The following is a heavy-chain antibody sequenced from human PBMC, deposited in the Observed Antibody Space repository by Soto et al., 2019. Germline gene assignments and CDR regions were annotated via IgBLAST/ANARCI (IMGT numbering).Heavy chain of an antibody. D-gene: IGHD3-9*01. CDR1: AFVFRKYA. Sequence: EVHLLESGGDLVQPGGSLRLSCVASAFVFRKYAMSWVRQAPGKGLEWVSTISRGGRYTHYADSVKGRFIISRDNSKITLDLQMYSLRDEDTAVYYCAQDPSTGYADRWGQGTLVTVSS. J-gene: IGHJ4*02. V-gene: IGHV3-23*01. CDR2: ISRGGRYT. CDR3: AQDPSTGYADR.